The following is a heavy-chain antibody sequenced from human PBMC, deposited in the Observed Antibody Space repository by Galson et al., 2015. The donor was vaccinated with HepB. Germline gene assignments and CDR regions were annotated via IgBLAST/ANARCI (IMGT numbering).Heavy chain of an antibody. Sequence: SLRLSCAASGFTSSSYAMHWVRQAPGKGLEWVAVISYDGSNKYYADSVKGRFTISRDNSKNTLYLQMNSLRAEDTAVYYCARDGSPRSWYEYYYYMDVWGKGTTVTVSS. J-gene: IGHJ6*03. CDR1: GFTSSSYA. D-gene: IGHD6-13*01. V-gene: IGHV3-30-3*01. CDR2: ISYDGSNK. CDR3: ARDGSPRSWYEYYYYMDV.